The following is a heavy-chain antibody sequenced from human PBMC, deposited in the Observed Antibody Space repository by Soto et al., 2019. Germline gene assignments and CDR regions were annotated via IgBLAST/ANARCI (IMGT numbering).Heavy chain of an antibody. CDR3: ARDYSVELFYCSGGSCYSGGFQH. D-gene: IGHD2-15*01. V-gene: IGHV3-21*01. Sequence: GGSLRLSCAASGFTFSSYSMNWVRQAPGKGLEWVSSISSSSSYIYYADSVKGRFTISRDNAKNSLYLQMNSLRAEDTAVYYCARDYSVELFYCSGGSCYSGGFQHWGQGTLVTVSS. CDR1: GFTFSSYS. CDR2: ISSSSSYI. J-gene: IGHJ1*01.